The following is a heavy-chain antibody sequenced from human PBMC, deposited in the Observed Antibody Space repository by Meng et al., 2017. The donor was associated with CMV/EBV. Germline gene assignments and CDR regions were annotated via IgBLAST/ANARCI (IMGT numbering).Heavy chain of an antibody. D-gene: IGHD1-26*01. Sequence: QELVPAGGAGLLKPSATLFLHCAVYGGAFSGYYWSWIRQPPGKGLEWIGEINHSGSTNYNPSLKSRVTISVDTSKNQFSLKLSSVTAADTAVYYCARGVGGWFDPWGQGTLVTVSS. CDR1: GGAFSGYY. J-gene: IGHJ5*02. CDR3: ARGVGGWFDP. V-gene: IGHV4-34*01. CDR2: INHSGST.